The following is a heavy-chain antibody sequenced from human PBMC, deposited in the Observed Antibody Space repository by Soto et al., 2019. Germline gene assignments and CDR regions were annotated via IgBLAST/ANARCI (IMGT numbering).Heavy chain of an antibody. CDR2: MYPGDSDT. V-gene: IGHV5-51*01. D-gene: IGHD3-22*01. Sequence: GESLKISCRGSGYDFNTTWFGWVRQLPGKGLEWVGIMYPGDSDTRLSPSLQGHVTLSSDVTVSTAFLPWSTLKTSDSGMYFCARLPRDCNKTSCYYAEHWGHGTSVTVAS. CDR3: ARLPRDCNKTSCYYAEH. CDR1: GYDFNTTW. J-gene: IGHJ1*01.